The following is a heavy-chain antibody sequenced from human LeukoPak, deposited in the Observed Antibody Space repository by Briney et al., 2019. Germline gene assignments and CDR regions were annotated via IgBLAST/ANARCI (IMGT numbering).Heavy chain of an antibody. CDR2: SSVYNDNA. J-gene: IGHJ4*02. Sequence: ASVTVSCKAPGYTFTGYGISWVRQAPGQGLEWMGWSSVYNDNANYAQKFQGRVTMTTDISTRTAYMELRSLRSDDTAVYYCARDHSAPITYYYDSSGYHDYWGQGTRVTVSS. V-gene: IGHV1-18*01. CDR1: GYTFTGYG. CDR3: ARDHSAPITYYYDSSGYHDY. D-gene: IGHD3-22*01.